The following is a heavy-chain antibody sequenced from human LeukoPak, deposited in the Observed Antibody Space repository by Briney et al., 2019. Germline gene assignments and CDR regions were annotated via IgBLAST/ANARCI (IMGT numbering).Heavy chain of an antibody. V-gene: IGHV4-39*01. D-gene: IGHD6-19*01. CDR1: GGSISSSSYY. J-gene: IGHJ4*02. CDR3: ARHLQWVVFDY. CDR2: IYYSGST. Sequence: PSETLSLTCTVSGGSISSSSYYWGWIRHPPGKGLEWIGSIYYSGSTYYNPSLKSRVTISVDTSKKQFSLKLSSVTAADTAVYYCARHLQWVVFDYWGQGTLVTVSS.